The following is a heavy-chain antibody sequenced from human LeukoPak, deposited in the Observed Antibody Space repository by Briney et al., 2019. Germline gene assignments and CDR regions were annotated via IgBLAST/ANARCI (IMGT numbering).Heavy chain of an antibody. CDR3: AKGPMTTVTG. V-gene: IGHV3-30*18. CDR1: GFTFSSYA. Sequence: PGGSLRLSCAASGFTFSSYAMSWVRQAPGKGLEWVAVISYDGSNKYYTDSVKGRFTISRDNSKNMLYLQMNSLRTEDTAVYYCAKGPMTTVTGWGQGTLVTVSS. J-gene: IGHJ4*02. D-gene: IGHD4-17*01. CDR2: ISYDGSNK.